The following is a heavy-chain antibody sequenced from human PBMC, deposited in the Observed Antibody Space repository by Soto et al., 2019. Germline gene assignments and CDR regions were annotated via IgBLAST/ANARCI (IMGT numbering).Heavy chain of an antibody. V-gene: IGHV4-59*01. CDR3: SREGTTVDSYSYYGMDV. CDR2: IYYSGST. J-gene: IGHJ6*02. D-gene: IGHD1-1*01. Sequence: QVQLQESGPGLVKPSETLSLTCTVSGGSISSYYWSWIRQPPGKGLEWIGYIYYSGSTNYNPSLRSRATIAVDTSKNQFSLKLSSVTAADTAVYYCSREGTTVDSYSYYGMDVWGQGTTVTVSS. CDR1: GGSISSYY.